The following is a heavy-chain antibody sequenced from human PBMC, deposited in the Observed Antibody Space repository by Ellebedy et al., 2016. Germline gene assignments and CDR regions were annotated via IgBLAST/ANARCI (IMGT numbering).Heavy chain of an antibody. CDR1: GLTFTNYY. V-gene: IGHV1-46*01. CDR2: INPSGGST. D-gene: IGHD2-15*01. CDR3: ATTSGQATLRS. J-gene: IGHJ5*02. Sequence: ASVKVSXKASGLTFTNYYMHWVRQAPGQGLEWMGIINPSGGSTSDAQKFQGRVTMTRDTSTSTVYMELSSLRSEDTAVYYCATTSGQATLRSWGQGTLVTASS.